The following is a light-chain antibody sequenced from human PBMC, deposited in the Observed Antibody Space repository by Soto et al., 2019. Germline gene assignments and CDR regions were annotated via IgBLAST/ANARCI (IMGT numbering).Light chain of an antibody. CDR3: CSYAGSDTMI. Sequence: QSALTQPASVSGSPGQSITISCTGTSSNVGSYNLVSWYQQHPGEAPKPMIYEASKRPSGVSNRFSGSKSGNTASLTISGLQAEDEADIYCCSYAGSDTMIFGGGTKLTVL. CDR2: EAS. J-gene: IGLJ2*01. CDR1: SSNVGSYNL. V-gene: IGLV2-23*01.